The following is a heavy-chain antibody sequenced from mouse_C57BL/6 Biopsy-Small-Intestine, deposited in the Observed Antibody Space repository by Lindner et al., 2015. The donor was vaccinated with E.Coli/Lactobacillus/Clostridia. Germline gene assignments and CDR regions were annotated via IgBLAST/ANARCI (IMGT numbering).Heavy chain of an antibody. CDR1: GYAFSNSW. D-gene: IGHD2-3*01. CDR2: IYPGDGNT. Sequence: VQLQESRPELVKPGASVKISCKASGYAFSNSWMNWVKQRPGKGLEWIGRIYPGDGNTDYSGKFKGKATLTADKSSSTAYMQLSSLTSEDSAVYFCARWLLSYYTLDYWGQGTSVTVSS. J-gene: IGHJ4*01. CDR3: ARWLLSYYTLDY. V-gene: IGHV1-82*01.